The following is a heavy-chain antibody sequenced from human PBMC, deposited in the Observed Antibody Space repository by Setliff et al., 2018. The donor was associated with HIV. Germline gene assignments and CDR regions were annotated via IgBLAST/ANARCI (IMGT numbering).Heavy chain of an antibody. J-gene: IGHJ4*02. V-gene: IGHV3-53*01. Sequence: PGGSLRLSCAVSEVIVSNNYMSWVRQAPGKGLEWVSVIYSGGSTDHADSVKGRFTISRDNSKNTVYLQMTSLRAEDTAVYYCAKDDGSGSIDHWGLGTLVTVSS. D-gene: IGHD3-22*01. CDR2: IYSGGST. CDR1: EVIVSNNY. CDR3: AKDDGSGSIDH.